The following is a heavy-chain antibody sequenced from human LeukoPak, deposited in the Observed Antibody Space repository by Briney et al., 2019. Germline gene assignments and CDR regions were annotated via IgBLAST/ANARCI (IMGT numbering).Heavy chain of an antibody. V-gene: IGHV3-48*04. CDR1: GFTFSSYS. CDR3: ASKISFGGVIVHDY. Sequence: GGSLRLSCAASGFTFSSYSMNWVRQAPGKGLEWVSYISSSSSTIYYADSVKGRFTISRDNAKNSLYLQMNSLRAEDTAVYYCASKISFGGVIVHDYWGQGTLVTVSS. D-gene: IGHD3-16*02. J-gene: IGHJ4*02. CDR2: ISSSSSTI.